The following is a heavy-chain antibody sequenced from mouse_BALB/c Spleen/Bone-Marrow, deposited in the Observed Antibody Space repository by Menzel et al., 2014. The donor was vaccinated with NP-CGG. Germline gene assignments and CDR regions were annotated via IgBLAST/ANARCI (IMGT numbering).Heavy chain of an antibody. D-gene: IGHD2-4*01. CDR2: ISSGGSA. Sequence: EVQRVESGGGLVKPGGSLKLSCAASGFTFSNFAMSWVRQTPDKRLEWVASISSGGSAYYPDSVKGRLSISRDNARDILFLQMSSLRSEDTAMYHCARGYDYDFDYWGQGTTLTVSS. CDR1: GFTFSNFA. V-gene: IGHV5-6-5*01. J-gene: IGHJ2*01. CDR3: ARGYDYDFDY.